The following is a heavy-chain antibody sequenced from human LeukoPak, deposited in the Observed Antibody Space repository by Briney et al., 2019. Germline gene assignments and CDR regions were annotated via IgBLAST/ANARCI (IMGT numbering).Heavy chain of an antibody. J-gene: IGHJ4*02. CDR1: GXTFSSCE. Sequence: GGSLRLSCAASGXTFSSCEMNWVRQAPGKGLEWVSYISSSGSTIYYADSVKGRFTISRDNAKNSLYLQMNSLRAEDTAIYYCARCGRGYDSSGYYSYWGQGTLVTVSS. V-gene: IGHV3-48*03. CDR3: ARCGRGYDSSGYYSY. CDR2: ISSSGSTI. D-gene: IGHD3-22*01.